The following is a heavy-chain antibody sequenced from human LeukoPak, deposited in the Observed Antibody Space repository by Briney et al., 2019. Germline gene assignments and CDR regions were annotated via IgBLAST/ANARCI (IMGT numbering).Heavy chain of an antibody. CDR1: VSTFTTCD. Sequence: ASVTVSCTASVSTFTTCDINWVRHATGQGLEWMGWMNLKSGYTGYAQKFQGRVTITRDTSTSTVYMELSSLRSEDTAVYYCARVAGSIDYWGQGTLVTVSS. D-gene: IGHD1-26*01. CDR2: MNLKSGYT. CDR3: ARVAGSIDY. V-gene: IGHV1-8*03. J-gene: IGHJ4*02.